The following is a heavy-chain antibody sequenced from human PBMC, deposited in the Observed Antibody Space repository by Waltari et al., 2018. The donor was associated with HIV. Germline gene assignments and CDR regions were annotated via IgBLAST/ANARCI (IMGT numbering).Heavy chain of an antibody. Sequence: QLQLREAGSGLLKASQTLSLTCAVSGGSTSNGAYSWGWIRQPPGKGLEWVGYIYHSGSTYYNPSLDRRGSISVDWSRNQFSLKVTSVTAADTAIYYCVRVMYYYDSGGYLYYFDSWGQGTLVTVSS. D-gene: IGHD3-22*01. V-gene: IGHV4-30-2*01. CDR3: VRVMYYYDSGGYLYYFDS. CDR2: IYHSGST. J-gene: IGHJ4*02. CDR1: GGSTSNGAYS.